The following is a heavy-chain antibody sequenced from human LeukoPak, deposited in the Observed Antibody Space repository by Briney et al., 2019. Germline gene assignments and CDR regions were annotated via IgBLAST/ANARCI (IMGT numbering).Heavy chain of an antibody. J-gene: IGHJ5*02. D-gene: IGHD6-13*01. CDR3: ASVYRVAAGNWFDP. Sequence: SVKVSCKASGGTFSSYAISWVRQATGQGLEWMGGIIPIFGTANYAQKFQGRVTITADESTSTAYMELSSLRSEDTAVYYCASVYRVAAGNWFDPWGQGTLVTVSS. V-gene: IGHV1-69*13. CDR2: IIPIFGTA. CDR1: GGTFSSYA.